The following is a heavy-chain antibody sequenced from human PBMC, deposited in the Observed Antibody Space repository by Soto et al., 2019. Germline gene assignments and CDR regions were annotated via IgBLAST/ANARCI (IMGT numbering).Heavy chain of an antibody. CDR2: IITYNGNA. CDR3: ARFRGRDYYYGMDV. V-gene: IGHV1-18*01. CDR1: GYTFISYG. Sequence: QVQVVQSGAEVKKPGASVKVSCKTSGYTFISYGISWVRQAPGQGLEWMGWIITYNGNANYAQNLQGRVNMTTDTSTGTAYMELRSLRSDDTAVYYCARFRGRDYYYGMDVWGQGTTVTVSS. D-gene: IGHD3-10*01. J-gene: IGHJ6*02.